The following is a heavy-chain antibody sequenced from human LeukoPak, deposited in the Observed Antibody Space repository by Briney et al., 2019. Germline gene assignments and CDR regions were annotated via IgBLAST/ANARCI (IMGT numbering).Heavy chain of an antibody. CDR2: ISSSSSYI. V-gene: IGHV3-21*01. Sequence: GGSLRLSCAASGFTFSSYSMNWVRQAPGKGLEWVSSISSSSSYIYYADSVKGRFTISRDNAKNSLYLQMNSLRAEDTAVYYCARTRSSGWYEGPYYDMDVWGQGTTVTVSS. CDR1: GFTFSSYS. D-gene: IGHD6-19*01. CDR3: ARTRSSGWYEGPYYDMDV. J-gene: IGHJ6*02.